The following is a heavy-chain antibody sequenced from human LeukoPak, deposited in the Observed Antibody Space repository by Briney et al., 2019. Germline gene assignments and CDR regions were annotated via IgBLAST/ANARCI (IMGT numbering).Heavy chain of an antibody. CDR2: IYYSGST. CDR1: GDSISSYY. CDR3: ARGRCSSRSCYLFDY. J-gene: IGHJ4*02. Sequence: PSETLSLTCTVSGDSISSYYWSWIRQPPGKGLEWIGYIYYSGSTYYNASLKSRVTISVDTSKNQFSLKLSSVTAADTAVYYCARGRCSSRSCYLFDYWGQGTLVTVSS. D-gene: IGHD2-2*01. V-gene: IGHV4-59*01.